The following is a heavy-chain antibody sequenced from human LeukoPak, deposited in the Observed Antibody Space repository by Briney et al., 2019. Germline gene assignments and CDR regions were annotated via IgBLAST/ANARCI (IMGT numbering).Heavy chain of an antibody. CDR2: IKTDGSEK. J-gene: IGHJ1*01. CDR3: LNRREFQY. CDR1: GFTFSNYW. Sequence: GGSLRLSCEGSGFTFSNYWMDWVRQAPGKGLQWVANIKTDGSEKYYVDSVKGRFTISRDNAKNSLYLQMNSLRAEDTAVYSSLNRREFQYWGQGTLLTVSS. D-gene: IGHD2-2*01. V-gene: IGHV3-7*01.